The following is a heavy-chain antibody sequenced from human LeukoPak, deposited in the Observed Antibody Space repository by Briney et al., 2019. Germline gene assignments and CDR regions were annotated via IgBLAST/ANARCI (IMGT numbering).Heavy chain of an antibody. J-gene: IGHJ6*03. Sequence: GASVKVSCRASGYTFTGYYMHWVRQAPGQGLEWMGGIIPIFGTANYAQKFQGRVTITADESTSTAYMELSSLRSEDTAVYYCARDPPGSYDFWSGYSYMDVWGKGTTVTVSS. D-gene: IGHD3-3*01. CDR3: ARDPPGSYDFWSGYSYMDV. V-gene: IGHV1-69*13. CDR2: IIPIFGTA. CDR1: GYTFTGYY.